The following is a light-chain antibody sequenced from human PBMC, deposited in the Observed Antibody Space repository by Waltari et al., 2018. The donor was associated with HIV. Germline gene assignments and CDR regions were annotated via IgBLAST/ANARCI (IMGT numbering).Light chain of an antibody. V-gene: IGKV1-39*01. Sequence: DIQMTQSPSSLSASVGDRVTITCPANRTISTNLNWYQQQPGKAPKLLIYSASSLQSGVPSRFSGSGSGIDFTLTISSLQPEDFATYYCQQRYGTPLTFGGGTKVEIK. CDR3: QQRYGTPLT. CDR2: SAS. CDR1: RTISTN. J-gene: IGKJ4*01.